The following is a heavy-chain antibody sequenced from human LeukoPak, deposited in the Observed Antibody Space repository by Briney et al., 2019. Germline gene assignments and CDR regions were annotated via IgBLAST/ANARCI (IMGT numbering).Heavy chain of an antibody. CDR2: IYYSGST. J-gene: IGHJ4*02. Sequence: SETLSLTCTVSGGSISSYYWNWIRQPPGKGLEWIGYIYYSGSTNYNPSLKSRVTISVDTSKNQLSLKLSSVTAADTAVYYCARAGYGSGSLGYNFDYWGQGILVTVSS. D-gene: IGHD3-10*01. CDR1: GGSISSYY. CDR3: ARAGYGSGSLGYNFDY. V-gene: IGHV4-59*01.